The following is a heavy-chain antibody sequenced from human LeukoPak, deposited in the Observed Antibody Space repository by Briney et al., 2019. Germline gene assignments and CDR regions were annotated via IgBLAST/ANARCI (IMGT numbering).Heavy chain of an antibody. Sequence: SETLSLTCTVSGGSINSYYWSWIRQPPGKGLEWIGYIYYSGSTNYNPYLKSRVTISVDTSKNQFSLKVTSVTAAGTAVYYCVRGSGWYFYWGQGTLVSVSS. V-gene: IGHV4-59*01. CDR2: IYYSGST. J-gene: IGHJ4*02. D-gene: IGHD6-19*01. CDR3: VRGSGWYFY. CDR1: GGSINSYY.